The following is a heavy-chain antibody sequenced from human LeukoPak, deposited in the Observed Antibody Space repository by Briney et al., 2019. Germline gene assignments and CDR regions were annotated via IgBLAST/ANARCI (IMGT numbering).Heavy chain of an antibody. V-gene: IGHV3-43*01. Sequence: GGSLRLSCAASGFTFDRFTIHWVRQTPGKGLEWVSLINRRGHTFYADSVKGRFTISRDNSRNSVFLQMNSLRPEDTALYHCARDCSSTSCYDVWGKGTTVTISS. CDR3: ARDCSSTSCYDV. CDR1: GFTFDRFT. J-gene: IGHJ6*04. CDR2: INRRGHT. D-gene: IGHD2-2*01.